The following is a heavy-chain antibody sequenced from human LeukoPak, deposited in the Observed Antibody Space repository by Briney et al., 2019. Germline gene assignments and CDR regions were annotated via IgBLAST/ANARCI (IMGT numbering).Heavy chain of an antibody. J-gene: IGHJ4*02. CDR1: GFTFRSYG. CDR2: IRYDGSDK. D-gene: IGHD1-7*01. Sequence: GGPLRLSCAASGFTFRSYGMHGVPETPGGGLEWVAFIRYDGSDKDYVDSVKVRFTISRDSSKNTLSLQMTSLRAEDTAVYYCAKDRYKGNYFFDYWGQGTLVTVSS. V-gene: IGHV3-30*02. CDR3: AKDRYKGNYFFDY.